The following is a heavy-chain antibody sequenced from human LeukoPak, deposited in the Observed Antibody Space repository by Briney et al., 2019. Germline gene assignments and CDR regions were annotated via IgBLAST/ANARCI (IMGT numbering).Heavy chain of an antibody. V-gene: IGHV4-34*01. CDR2: INHSGST. J-gene: IGHJ4*02. Sequence: PSETLSLTCAVYGRSFSDYYWSWIRQPPGKGLEWIGEINHSGSTNYNPSLKSRVTISVDTSKNQFSLKLSSVTAADTAVYYCARATWNYLDYWGQGTLVTVSS. CDR3: ARATWNYLDY. D-gene: IGHD1-1*01. CDR1: GRSFSDYY.